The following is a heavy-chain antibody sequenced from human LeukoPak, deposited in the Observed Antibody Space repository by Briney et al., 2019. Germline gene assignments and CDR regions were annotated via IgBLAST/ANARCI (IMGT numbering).Heavy chain of an antibody. Sequence: GRSLRPSCAASGFTFSSYGMHWVRQAPGKGLEWVAVIWYDGSNKYYADSVKGRFTISRDNSKNTLYLQMNSLRAEDTAVYYCARSSYSSSWTGWFDPWGQGTLVTVSS. CDR3: ARSSYSSSWTGWFDP. J-gene: IGHJ5*02. CDR1: GFTFSSYG. V-gene: IGHV3-33*01. CDR2: IWYDGSNK. D-gene: IGHD6-13*01.